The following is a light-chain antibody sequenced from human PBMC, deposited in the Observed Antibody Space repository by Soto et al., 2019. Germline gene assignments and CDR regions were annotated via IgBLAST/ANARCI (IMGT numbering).Light chain of an antibody. CDR2: GAS. CDR3: QQYTNWPRT. V-gene: IGKV3-15*01. J-gene: IGKJ1*01. CDR1: QNVSRN. Sequence: EIVMTQSPATLSVSPGERATLSCRASQNVSRNLAWYQQKPGKAPRLLIYGASTRATGVPARFSGSGSGTGFTLTISSLQPEDFAVYFCQQYTNWPRTFGQGTKVEVK.